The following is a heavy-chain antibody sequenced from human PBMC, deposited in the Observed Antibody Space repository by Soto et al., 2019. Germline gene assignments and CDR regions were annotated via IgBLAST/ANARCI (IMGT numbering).Heavy chain of an antibody. CDR1: GFTFSDHY. CDR3: ARRITGTPPADGGS. V-gene: IGHV3-72*01. CDR2: IRNIANSYTT. D-gene: IGHD1-7*01. J-gene: IGHJ5*02. Sequence: EVQLVESGGDLVQPGGSLRLSCAVSGFTFSDHYMDWVRQAPGKGLEWVGRIRNIANSYTTDYAASVKGRFTISRDDSKNSLYLQMTSLKTDDTAMYYCARRITGTPPADGGSWGQGTLVTVSS.